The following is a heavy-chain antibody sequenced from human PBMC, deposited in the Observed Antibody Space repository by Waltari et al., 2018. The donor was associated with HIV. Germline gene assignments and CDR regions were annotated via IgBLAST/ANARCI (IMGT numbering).Heavy chain of an antibody. CDR2: VNHVGRT. CDR1: GGSFSGYY. Sequence: QVHLEQWGTGLLRPSETLSLTCAVYGGSFSGYYWSWIRPSPGRGTEWIGEVNHVGRTNYRPSRRGRVTVSVDTSKNQFSLTMRSVTAAYTAVYYCARDSAPGLAVDDDDGEFFYYGLDVWGQGTTVTVSS. J-gene: IGHJ6*01. D-gene: IGHD6-19*01. V-gene: IGHV4-34*01. CDR3: ARDSAPGLAVDDDDGEFFYYGLDV.